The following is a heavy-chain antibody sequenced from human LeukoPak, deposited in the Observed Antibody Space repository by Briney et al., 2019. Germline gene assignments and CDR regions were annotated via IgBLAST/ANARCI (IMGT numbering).Heavy chain of an antibody. CDR1: GYSFASYW. V-gene: IGHV5-51*01. J-gene: IGHJ4*02. CDR3: ARHKWGGWLPHTEPASDY. CDR2: IYPGDSGT. Sequence: NLGESLKISCKGSGYSFASYWIGWVRQMPGRGLEWMGIIYPGDSGTRYSRSFQGQATISADKPISTAYLQWSSLKASDTAMYYCARHKWGGWLPHTEPASDYCGQGTLVTASS. D-gene: IGHD6-19*01.